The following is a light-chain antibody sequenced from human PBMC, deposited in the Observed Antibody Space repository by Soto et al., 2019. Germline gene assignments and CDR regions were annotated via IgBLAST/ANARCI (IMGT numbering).Light chain of an antibody. Sequence: QLVLTQPVSVSGSPGQFITISCTGTSSDVGGYNYVSWYQQHTGKVPKLLIYYVSNRPSGLSNRFSGSKYGNTASLAISWLQAEYEADYYCRSYTSRNTLIFGGGTKVTV. V-gene: IGLV2-14*01. J-gene: IGLJ2*01. CDR1: SSDVGGYNY. CDR2: YVS. CDR3: RSYTSRNTLI.